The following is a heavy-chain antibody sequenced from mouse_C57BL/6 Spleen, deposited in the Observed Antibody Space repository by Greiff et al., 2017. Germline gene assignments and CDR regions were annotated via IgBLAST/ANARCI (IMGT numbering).Heavy chain of an antibody. V-gene: IGHV5-16*01. CDR2: INYDGSST. CDR3: ARDNYSNYWYFDV. J-gene: IGHJ1*03. D-gene: IGHD2-5*01. CDR1: GFTFSHYY. Sequence: EVKVVESEGGLVQPGSSMKLSCTASGFTFSHYYMAWVRQVPEKGLEWVANINYDGSSTYYLDSLKSRFIISRDNAKNILYLQMSSLKSEDTATYYCARDNYSNYWYFDVWGTGTTVTVSS.